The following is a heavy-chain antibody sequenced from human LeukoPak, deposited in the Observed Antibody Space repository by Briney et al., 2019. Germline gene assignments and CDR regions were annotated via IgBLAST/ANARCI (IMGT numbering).Heavy chain of an antibody. J-gene: IGHJ5*01. Sequence: SETLSLTCTVSGGSISSSSYYWGWIRQPPGKGLEWIGSIYYSGSTHYNPSLKSRFTISVDRPKNQFFLNVTSLTAADTAVYYCARSRQASGLFNSWGQGTLVVVSS. D-gene: IGHD3-10*01. CDR3: ARSRQASGLFNS. V-gene: IGHV4-39*07. CDR1: GGSISSSSYY. CDR2: IYYSGST.